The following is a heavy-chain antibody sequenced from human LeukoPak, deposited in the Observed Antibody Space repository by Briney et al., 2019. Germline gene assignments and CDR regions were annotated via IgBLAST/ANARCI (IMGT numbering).Heavy chain of an antibody. V-gene: IGHV4-39*07. Sequence: SETLSLTCTVSGGSISSSSYYWGWVRQPPGRGLEWIGEINHSGSTNYNPSLKSRVTISVDTSKNQFSLKLSSVTAADTAVYYCARGLEYDSSGSIATIDYWGQGTLVTVSS. CDR2: INHSGST. CDR1: GGSISSSSYY. J-gene: IGHJ4*02. CDR3: ARGLEYDSSGSIATIDY. D-gene: IGHD3-22*01.